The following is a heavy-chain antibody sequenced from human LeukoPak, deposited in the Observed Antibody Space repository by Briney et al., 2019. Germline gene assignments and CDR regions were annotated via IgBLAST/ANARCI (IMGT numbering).Heavy chain of an antibody. D-gene: IGHD3-22*01. CDR2: IYYSGST. V-gene: IGHV4-31*03. CDR3: ASETYYYDSSGPYYYYGMDV. CDR1: GGSISSGGYY. J-gene: IGHJ6*02. Sequence: SQTLSLTCTVSGGSISSGGYYWSWIRQHPGKGLGWIGYIYYSGSTNYNPSLKSRVTISVDTSKNQFSLKLSSVTAADTAVYYCASETYYYDSSGPYYYYGMDVWGQGTTVTVSS.